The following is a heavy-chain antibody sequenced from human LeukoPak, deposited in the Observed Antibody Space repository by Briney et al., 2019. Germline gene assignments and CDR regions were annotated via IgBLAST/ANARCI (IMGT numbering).Heavy chain of an antibody. J-gene: IGHJ3*02. CDR2: MHNSGSS. D-gene: IGHD5-12*01. CDR1: GAFTSHFY. V-gene: IGHV4-59*01. Sequence: PSETLSLTCTVAGAFTSHFYWNWIRQPPGKGLEWIGYMHNSGSSKHSPSLKSRVTISIDTSNNQFSLQLTSVTAAATAMYFCARSAEWLRNAFDIWGQGTMVSVSS. CDR3: ARSAEWLRNAFDI.